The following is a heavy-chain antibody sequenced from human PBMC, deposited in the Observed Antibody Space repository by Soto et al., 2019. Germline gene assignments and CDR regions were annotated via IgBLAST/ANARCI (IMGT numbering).Heavy chain of an antibody. CDR2: MHYSGGP. J-gene: IGHJ4*02. CDR3: ARQTGYSSSWDFDY. CDR1: GGSVSTYY. D-gene: IGHD6-13*01. V-gene: IGHV4-59*08. Sequence: SETLSLTCTVSGGSVSTYYWSWIRQPPGKGLEWIGNMHYSGGPNYNPSLKSRVTISIDTSQNHFSLKVSSVTAADTAVYYCARQTGYSSSWDFDYWGQGTLVTVSS.